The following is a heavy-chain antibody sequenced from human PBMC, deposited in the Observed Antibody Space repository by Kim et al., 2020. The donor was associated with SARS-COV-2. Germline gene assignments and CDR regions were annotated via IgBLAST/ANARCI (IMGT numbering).Heavy chain of an antibody. D-gene: IGHD1-1*01. V-gene: IGHV4-31*03. Sequence: SETLSLTCTVSGGSISSGGYYWSWIRQHPGKGLEWIGYIYYSGSTYYNPSLKSRVTISVDTSKNQFSLKLSSVTAADTAVYYCARGKLERLPEYNWFDPWGQGTLVTVSS. CDR1: GGSISSGGYY. CDR2: IYYSGST. J-gene: IGHJ5*02. CDR3: ARGKLERLPEYNWFDP.